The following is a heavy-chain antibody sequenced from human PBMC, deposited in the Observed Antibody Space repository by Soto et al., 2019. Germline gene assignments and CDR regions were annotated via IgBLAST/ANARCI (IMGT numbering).Heavy chain of an antibody. CDR2: MQHSGST. J-gene: IGHJ6*02. CDR3: ARGQEGRMDV. CDR1: GGSISGGGYS. Sequence: QLQLQESGSGLVKPSQTLSLTCAVSGGSISGGGYSWSWVRQPPGKGLEWIGYMQHSGSTYYNPSLKSRVTISVYRSKNQFSLKLSSVTAADTAVNYSARGQEGRMDVWGQGTKVTFSS. V-gene: IGHV4-30-2*01.